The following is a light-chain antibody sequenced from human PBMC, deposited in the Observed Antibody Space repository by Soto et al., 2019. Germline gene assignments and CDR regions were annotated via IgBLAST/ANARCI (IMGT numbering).Light chain of an antibody. CDR2: EVT. V-gene: IGLV2-8*01. CDR3: SSFVAGNNYWV. Sequence: QSVLTQPPSASGSPGRSVTISCTGTSSDVGGYDYVSWFRQHPGKAPKLIIYEVTKRPSGVPDRFSASKSGNTASLTVSGLQAEDEADYYCSSFVAGNNYWVFGGGTKVTV. CDR1: SSDVGGYDY. J-gene: IGLJ3*02.